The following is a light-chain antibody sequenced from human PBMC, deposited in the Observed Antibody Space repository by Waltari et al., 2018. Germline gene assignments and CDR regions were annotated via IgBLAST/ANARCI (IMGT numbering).Light chain of an antibody. J-gene: IGLJ1*01. CDR1: NIGSQR. CDR3: QVWDTNSDHLYV. Sequence: SYVLTQPPSVSVAPGQTARITCGGNNIGSQRVHWYQQKPGQAPVMVVYDDSDRPSGIPERFSGSKSGTTATLTISGVEAGDEADYYCQVWDTNSDHLYVFGSGTKVTVL. V-gene: IGLV3-21*02. CDR2: DDS.